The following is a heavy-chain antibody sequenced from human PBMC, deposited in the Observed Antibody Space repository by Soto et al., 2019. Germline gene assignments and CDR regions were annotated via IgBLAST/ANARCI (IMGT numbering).Heavy chain of an antibody. CDR1: GGSFSGYY. Sequence: NPSETLSLTCAVYGGSFSGYYWSWIRQPPGKGLEWIGEINHSGSTNYNPSLKSRVTISVDTSKNQFSLKLSSVTAADTAVYYYAREVRSYRHLVNWGQGTLVTVSS. V-gene: IGHV4-34*01. J-gene: IGHJ4*02. CDR2: INHSGST. CDR3: AREVRSYRHLVN. D-gene: IGHD3-16*02.